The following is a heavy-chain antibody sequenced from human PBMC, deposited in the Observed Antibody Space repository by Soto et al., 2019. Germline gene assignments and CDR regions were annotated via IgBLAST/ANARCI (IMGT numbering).Heavy chain of an antibody. D-gene: IGHD2-2*01. Sequence: SDTLSLTCTFSCGSIISSDYYWSWIRQPPGKGLEWIGYIYYSGSTYYNPSLKIRVAISMDTSKNQFSLKLSSVTAAGTALYFCARAIYCRSASCSNWFDPWGQGTPVTVSS. CDR2: IYYSGST. V-gene: IGHV4-30-4*02. CDR3: ARAIYCRSASCSNWFDP. CDR1: CGSIISSDYY. J-gene: IGHJ5*02.